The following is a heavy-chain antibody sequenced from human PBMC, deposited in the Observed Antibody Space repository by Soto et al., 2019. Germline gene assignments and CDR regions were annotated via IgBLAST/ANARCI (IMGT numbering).Heavy chain of an antibody. J-gene: IGHJ4*02. Sequence: QVQLVQSGAEVKKPGSSVKVSCKASGGTFSSYAISWVRQAPGQGLEWMGGIIPIFGTANYAQKFQGRVSITAVESMSTAYMELSSLRSEDTAVHYCVVQHSTTTVRGVINWGQGTLVTVSS. D-gene: IGHD3-10*01. V-gene: IGHV1-69*12. CDR3: VVQHSTTTVRGVIN. CDR2: IIPIFGTA. CDR1: GGTFSSYA.